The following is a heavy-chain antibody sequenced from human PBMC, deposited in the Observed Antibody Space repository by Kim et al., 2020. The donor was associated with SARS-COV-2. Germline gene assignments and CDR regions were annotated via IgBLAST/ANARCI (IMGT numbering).Heavy chain of an antibody. CDR1: GFSISRYG. CDR2: ISYDGSSK. J-gene: IGHJ5*02. CDR3: GKDPVSAAAGWFDP. V-gene: IGHV3-30*18. Sequence: GGSLRLSCEASGFSISRYGMHWVRQAPGKGLEWVAVISYDGSSKFYEDSVKGRFNISRDNSKNTVYLQMNSLRAQDTAVYYCGKDPVSAAAGWFDPWDQG. D-gene: IGHD6-13*01.